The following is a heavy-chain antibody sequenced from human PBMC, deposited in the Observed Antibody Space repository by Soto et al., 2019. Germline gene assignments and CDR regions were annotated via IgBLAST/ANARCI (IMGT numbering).Heavy chain of an antibody. D-gene: IGHD3-9*01. Sequence: GGSLRLSCAATGFTFSTYSMVWLRRAPGRGLEWISYISRSFSPTHYADSVKGRFTISRDNAKNSLYLQMNSLRAEDTAVYYCARVLRYFDWLPTYYYYGMDVWGQGTTVTVSS. CDR1: GFTFSTYS. J-gene: IGHJ6*02. V-gene: IGHV3-48*04. CDR2: ISRSFSPT. CDR3: ARVLRYFDWLPTYYYYGMDV.